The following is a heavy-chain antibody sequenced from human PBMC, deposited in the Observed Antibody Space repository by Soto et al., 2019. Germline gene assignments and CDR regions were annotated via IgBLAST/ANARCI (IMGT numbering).Heavy chain of an antibody. CDR3: ARAEYYYDSSGYFTTSAFDY. J-gene: IGHJ4*02. Sequence: SETLSLTCAVYGGSFSGYYWSWIRQPPGKGLEWIGEINHSGSTNYNPSLKSRVTISVDTSKNQFSLKLSSVTAADTAVYYCARAEYYYDSSGYFTTSAFDYWGQGTLVTVSS. V-gene: IGHV4-34*01. CDR1: GGSFSGYY. CDR2: INHSGST. D-gene: IGHD3-22*01.